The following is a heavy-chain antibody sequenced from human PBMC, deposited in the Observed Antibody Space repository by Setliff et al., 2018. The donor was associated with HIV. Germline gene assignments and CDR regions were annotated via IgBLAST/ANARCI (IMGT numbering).Heavy chain of an antibody. D-gene: IGHD3-9*01. CDR1: GDSVSGYY. Sequence: SETLSLTCTVSGDSVSGYYWTWIRQPPGKGLEWIGDIYYTGSTNFSPSLKSRVTISLDTSKNQFSLKLSSVSTADTAMYYCARGNPDFDILTGYWSHYFDYWGQGRLVTVSS. CDR2: IYYTGST. J-gene: IGHJ4*02. V-gene: IGHV4-59*02. CDR3: ARGNPDFDILTGYWSHYFDY.